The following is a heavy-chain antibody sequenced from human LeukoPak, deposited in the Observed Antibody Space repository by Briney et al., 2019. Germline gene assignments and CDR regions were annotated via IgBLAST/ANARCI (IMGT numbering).Heavy chain of an antibody. Sequence: SETLSLTCTVSGDSIRSSPYYWGWIRQPPGMGLEWIGCIYYSGSPYYNPSLKGRVTMSADTAKNQFSLKVTLVTAADTAVYYCARRGPSDASTSYFFDYWGQGILVTVSS. CDR1: GDSIRSSPYY. D-gene: IGHD2-2*01. CDR2: IYYSGSP. V-gene: IGHV4-39*01. CDR3: ARRGPSDASTSYFFDY. J-gene: IGHJ4*02.